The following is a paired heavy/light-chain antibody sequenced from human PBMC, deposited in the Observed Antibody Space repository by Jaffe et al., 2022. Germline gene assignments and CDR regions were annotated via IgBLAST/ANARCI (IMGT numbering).Light chain of an antibody. V-gene: IGLV3-19*01. CDR2: GKN. CDR3: NSRDSSGNHLNVV. J-gene: IGLJ2*01. Sequence: SSELTQDPAVSVALGQTVRITCQGDSLRSYYASWYQQKPGQAPVLVIYGKNNRPSGIPDRFSGSSSGNTASLTITGAQAEDEADYYCNSRDSSGNHLNVVFGGGTKLTVL. CDR1: SLRSYY.
Heavy chain of an antibody. D-gene: IGHD3-3*01. J-gene: IGHJ2*01. Sequence: QVTLRESGPALVKPTQTLTLTCTFSGFSLSTSGMCVSWIRQPPGKALEWLALIDWDDDKYYSTSLKTRLTISKDTSKNQVVLTMTNMDPVDTATYYCARTRREYYDFWSGPPLWYFDLWGRGTLVTVSS. CDR1: GFSLSTSGMC. V-gene: IGHV2-70*01. CDR2: IDWDDDK. CDR3: ARTRREYYDFWSGPPLWYFDL.